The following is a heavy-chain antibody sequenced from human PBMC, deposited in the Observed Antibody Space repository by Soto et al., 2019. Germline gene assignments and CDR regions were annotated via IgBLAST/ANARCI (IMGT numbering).Heavy chain of an antibody. V-gene: IGHV4-30-4*01. CDR2: IYYSGST. D-gene: IGHD3-22*01. J-gene: IGHJ6*02. Sequence: SETLSLTCTVSGGSISSGDYYWSWIRQPPGKGLEWIGYIYYSGSTYYNPSLKGRVTISVDTSKNQFSLKLSSVTAADTAVYYCARGLSWSSGSTNTEYYYGMDVWGQGTTVTV. CDR1: GGSISSGDYY. CDR3: ARGLSWSSGSTNTEYYYGMDV.